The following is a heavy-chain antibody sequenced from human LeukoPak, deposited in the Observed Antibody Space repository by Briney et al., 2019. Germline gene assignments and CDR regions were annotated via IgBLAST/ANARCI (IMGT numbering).Heavy chain of an antibody. D-gene: IGHD6-13*01. CDR1: GYTFPSYD. CDR3: ARSKISSSWLAYYYYGMDV. V-gene: IGHV1-8*01. CDR2: MNPNSGNT. J-gene: IGHJ6*02. Sequence: ASVKVSCKASGYTFPSYDINWVRQATGQGLEWMGWMNPNSGNTGYAQKFQGRVTMTRNTSISTAYMELSGLRSEDTAVYYCARSKISSSWLAYYYYGMDVWGQGTTVTVSS.